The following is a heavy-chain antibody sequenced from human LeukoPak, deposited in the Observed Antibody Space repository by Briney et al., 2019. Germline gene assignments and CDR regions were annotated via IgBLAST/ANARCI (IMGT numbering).Heavy chain of an antibody. CDR3: ARYYDSSGYYFFDY. V-gene: IGHV3-23*01. CDR2: IGGDGRGR. CDR1: GFTFSSYA. D-gene: IGHD3-22*01. J-gene: IGHJ4*02. Sequence: PGGSLRLSCAASGFTFSSYAMTWVRQAPGKGLEWVSAIGGDGRGRDYADSVKGRFTISRDNSKNTLYLQMNSLRAEDTAVYYCARYYDSSGYYFFDYWGQGTLVTVSS.